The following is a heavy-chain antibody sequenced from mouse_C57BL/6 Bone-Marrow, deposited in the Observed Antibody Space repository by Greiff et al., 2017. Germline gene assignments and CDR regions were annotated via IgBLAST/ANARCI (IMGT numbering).Heavy chain of an antibody. J-gene: IGHJ1*03. Sequence: QVQLQQSGAELVMPGASVKLSCKASGYTFTSYWMHWVKQRPGLGLEWIGEIDPSDSYTNYNQKFKGKSTLTVDKSSSTAYMQLSSLTSEDSAVYYCARDYGSSYNWYFDVWGTGTTVTVSS. V-gene: IGHV1-69*01. CDR1: GYTFTSYW. D-gene: IGHD1-1*01. CDR3: ARDYGSSYNWYFDV. CDR2: IDPSDSYT.